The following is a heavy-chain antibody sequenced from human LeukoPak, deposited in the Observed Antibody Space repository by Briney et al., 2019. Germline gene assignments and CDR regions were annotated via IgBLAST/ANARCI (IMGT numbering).Heavy chain of an antibody. V-gene: IGHV1-69*13. CDR2: IIPIFGTA. D-gene: IGHD6-6*01. CDR3: ARSRSIAAPNWFDP. CDR1: GGTFSSYA. J-gene: IGHJ5*02. Sequence: GASVKVSCKASGGTFSSYAISWVRQAPGQGLEWMGGIIPIFGTANYAQKFQGRVTITAGESTSTAYMELSSLRSEDTAVYYCARSRSIAAPNWFDPWGQGTLVTVSS.